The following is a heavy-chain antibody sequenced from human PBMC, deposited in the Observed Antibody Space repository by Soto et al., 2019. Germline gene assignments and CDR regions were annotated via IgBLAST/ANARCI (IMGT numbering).Heavy chain of an antibody. CDR3: ARGPGGPDGPGDY. V-gene: IGHV1-18*01. D-gene: IGHD2-15*01. CDR2: ISAYNGNT. CDR1: GYTFASYA. Sequence: GASVKVSCKSSGYTFASYAISWIRQAPGQGLEWMGWISAYNGNTNYAQKFQGRVTITRDTFASTAYMELSSLRSEDTAVYYCARGPGGPDGPGDYWGQGTLVTVSS. J-gene: IGHJ4*02.